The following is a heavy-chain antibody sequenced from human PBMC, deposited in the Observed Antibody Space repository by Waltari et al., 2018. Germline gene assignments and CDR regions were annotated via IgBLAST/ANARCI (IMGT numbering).Heavy chain of an antibody. CDR3: ARGGHSNDYYYYGMDV. V-gene: IGHV4-34*01. Sequence: QVQLQQWGAGLFKPSATLSLTCAVYGVSFRGYYCIWLRQPPGKGREWIGEINHGGRTNYNPSLKSRVTITVDTTKNQSSLKLISVTAADTAVYYCARGGHSNDYYYYGMDVWGQGTTVTVSS. D-gene: IGHD4-4*01. CDR2: INHGGRT. J-gene: IGHJ6*02. CDR1: GVSFRGYY.